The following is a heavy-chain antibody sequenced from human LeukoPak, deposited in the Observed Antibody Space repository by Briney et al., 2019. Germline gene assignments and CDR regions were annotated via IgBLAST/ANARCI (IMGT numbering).Heavy chain of an antibody. CDR1: GYTVTSYY. V-gene: IGHV1-46*01. Sequence: ASVKVSCKASGYTVTSYYMHWVRQAPGQGLEWMGLINPSGGYTNYAQKFQDRFTMTRDTSTTTVYMELSSLRSEDTAVYYCARDRTNNYYGMDVWGQGTTVTVSS. J-gene: IGHJ6*02. CDR3: ARDRTNNYYGMDV. CDR2: INPSGGYT.